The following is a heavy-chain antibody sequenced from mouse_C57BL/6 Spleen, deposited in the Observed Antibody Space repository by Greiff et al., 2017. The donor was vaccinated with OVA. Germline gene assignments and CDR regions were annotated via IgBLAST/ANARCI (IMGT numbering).Heavy chain of an antibody. D-gene: IGHD2-5*01. V-gene: IGHV1-80*01. CDR2: IYPGDGDT. CDR1: GYAFSSYW. Sequence: VKLMESGAELVKPGASVKISCKASGYAFSSYWMNWVKQRPGKGLEWIGQIYPGDGDTNYNGKFKGKATLTADKSSSTAYMQLSSLTSEDSAVYVCARGGYYSNYLDYWGQGTTLTVSS. J-gene: IGHJ2*01. CDR3: ARGGYYSNYLDY.